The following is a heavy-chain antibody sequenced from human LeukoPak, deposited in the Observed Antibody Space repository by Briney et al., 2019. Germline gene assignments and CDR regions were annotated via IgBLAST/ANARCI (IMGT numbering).Heavy chain of an antibody. CDR3: ARVGSGYSYGHPGY. CDR1: GFTVSSNY. J-gene: IGHJ4*02. D-gene: IGHD5-18*01. CDR2: IYSGGST. Sequence: GGSLRLSCAASGFTVSSNYMSWVRQAPGKGLEWVSVIYSGGSTYYADSVKDRFTISRDNSKNTLYLQMNSLRAEDTAVYYCARVGSGYSYGHPGYWGQGTLVTVSS. V-gene: IGHV3-53*01.